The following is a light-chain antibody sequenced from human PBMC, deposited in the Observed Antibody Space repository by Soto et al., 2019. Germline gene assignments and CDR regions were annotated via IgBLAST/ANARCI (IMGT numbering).Light chain of an antibody. CDR3: QHYNSYSEA. J-gene: IGKJ1*01. V-gene: IGKV1-5*03. CDR2: KAS. Sequence: DIHVTQSPSTLGGSVGDRVTITCRASQTISSWLAWYQQKPGKAPKLLIYKASTLKSGVPSRFSGSGSGTEFTLTISSLQPDDFATYYCQHYNSYSEAFGQGTKVDIK. CDR1: QTISSW.